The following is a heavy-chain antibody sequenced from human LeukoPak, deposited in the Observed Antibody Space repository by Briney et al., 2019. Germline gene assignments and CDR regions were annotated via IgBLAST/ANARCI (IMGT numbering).Heavy chain of an antibody. J-gene: IGHJ4*02. V-gene: IGHV1-69*05. CDR3: AGGYYGYNSYYFDY. D-gene: IGHD5-24*01. Sequence: GASVKVSCKASGGTFSSYAISWVRQAPGQGLEWMGRIIPIFGTANYAQKFQGRVTITTDESTSTAYMELSSLRSEDTAVYYCAGGYYGYNSYYFDYWGQGTLVTVSS. CDR1: GGTFSSYA. CDR2: IIPIFGTA.